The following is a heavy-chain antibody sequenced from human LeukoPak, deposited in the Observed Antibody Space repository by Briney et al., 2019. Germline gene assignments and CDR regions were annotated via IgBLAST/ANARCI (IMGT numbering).Heavy chain of an antibody. Sequence: GRSLRLSCAASGFTFSSYAMLWVRQAPGKGLEWVAVISYDGSNKYYADSVKGRFTISRDNSKNTLYLQMNSLRAEDTAVYYCASFGGNSLFDYWGQGTLVTVSS. CDR1: GFTFSSYA. CDR3: ASFGGNSLFDY. J-gene: IGHJ4*02. D-gene: IGHD4-23*01. CDR2: ISYDGSNK. V-gene: IGHV3-30-3*01.